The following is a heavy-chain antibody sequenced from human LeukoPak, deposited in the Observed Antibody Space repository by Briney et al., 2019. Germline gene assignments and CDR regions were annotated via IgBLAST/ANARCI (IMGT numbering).Heavy chain of an antibody. J-gene: IGHJ4*02. V-gene: IGHV3-23*01. CDR2: ISGRGGST. CDR3: AKGRKYGGNSYFDY. CDR1: GFTFSSYA. Sequence: GGSLRLSCAASGFTFSSYAMSWVRQAPGKGLEWVSAISGRGGSTYYADSVKGRFTISRDNSKNTLYLQMNSLRAEDTAVYYCAKGRKYGGNSYFDYWGQGTLVTVSS. D-gene: IGHD4-23*01.